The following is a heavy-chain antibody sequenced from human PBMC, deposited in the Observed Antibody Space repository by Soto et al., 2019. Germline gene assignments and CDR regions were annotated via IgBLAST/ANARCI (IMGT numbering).Heavy chain of an antibody. D-gene: IGHD6-13*01. CDR1: GASINDFY. Sequence: TSETLSLTCTVSGASINDFYWSWIRQTPGKGLEWVGFMYYSETTKYNPSLKGRVNMSLDTSNNQVSLHLKSVTAADTAVYYCARANSSTWYKLEYKWFDPWGQGTQVTVSS. CDR3: ARANSSTWYKLEYKWFDP. V-gene: IGHV4-59*01. CDR2: MYYSETT. J-gene: IGHJ5*02.